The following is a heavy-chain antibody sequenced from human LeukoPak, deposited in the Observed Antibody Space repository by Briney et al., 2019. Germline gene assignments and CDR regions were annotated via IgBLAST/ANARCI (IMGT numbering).Heavy chain of an antibody. D-gene: IGHD3-3*01. J-gene: IGHJ6*02. V-gene: IGHV1-3*01. CDR1: GYTFTSYA. CDR2: INAGNGNT. CDR3: ARDALTIFGPHYYYYGMDV. Sequence: ASVKASCKASGYTFTSYAMHWVRQAPGQRLEWMGWINAGNGNTKYSQKFQGRVTITRDTSASTAYMELSSLRSEDTAVYYCARDALTIFGPHYYYYGMDVWGQGTTVTVSS.